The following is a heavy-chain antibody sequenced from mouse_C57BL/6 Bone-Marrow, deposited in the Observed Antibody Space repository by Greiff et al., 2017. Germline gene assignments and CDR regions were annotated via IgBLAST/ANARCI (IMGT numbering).Heavy chain of an antibody. CDR3: ARPGITTVVLYDYDSYWYFDV. CDR2: INPDSSTI. Sequence: AAAGIDFSRYWMSWVRRAPGKGLEWIGEINPDSSTINYAPSLKDKFIISRDNAKNTLYLQMSKVRSEDTALYYCARPGITTVVLYDYDSYWYFDVWGTGTTVTVSS. CDR1: GIDFSRYW. V-gene: IGHV4-1*01. J-gene: IGHJ1*03. D-gene: IGHD1-1*01.